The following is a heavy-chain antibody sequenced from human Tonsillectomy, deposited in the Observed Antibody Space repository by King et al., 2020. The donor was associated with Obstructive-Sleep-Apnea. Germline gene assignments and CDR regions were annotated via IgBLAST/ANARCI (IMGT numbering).Heavy chain of an antibody. CDR1: GGSISSSSYY. D-gene: IGHD5-18*01. Sequence: LQLQESGPGLVKPSETLSLSCTVSGGSISSSSYYWGWIRQPPGKGLEWIGTIYYSWTTYYNPSLKRRVTISVDTSKNQFSLNLTSVTAADTAVYYCARTLSIYSYGYFDYWGQGTLVTVSS. CDR3: ARTLSIYSYGYFDY. V-gene: IGHV4-39*07. CDR2: IYYSWTT. J-gene: IGHJ4*02.